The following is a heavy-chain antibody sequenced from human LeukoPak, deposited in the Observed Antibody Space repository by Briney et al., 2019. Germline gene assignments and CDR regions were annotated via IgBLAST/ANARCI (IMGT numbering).Heavy chain of an antibody. CDR1: GFTFSSYV. D-gene: IGHD3-10*01. CDR2: ITSNGGRA. Sequence: GGSLRLSCAASGFTFSSYVMHWVRQAPGKGLEYVSTITSNGGRAFYATSVKGRFTISRDNSKNTLYLQMNSLRAEDTAVYYCARTWRPYYYGSGSLSGAFDIWGQGTMVTVSS. CDR3: ARTWRPYYYGSGSLSGAFDI. V-gene: IGHV3-64*01. J-gene: IGHJ3*02.